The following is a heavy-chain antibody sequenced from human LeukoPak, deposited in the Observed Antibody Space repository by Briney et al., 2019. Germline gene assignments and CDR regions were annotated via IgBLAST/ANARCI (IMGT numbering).Heavy chain of an antibody. Sequence: PGGSLRLSCAASGLIFSSYWMHWVRQAPGKGPVWVASMNSDGSSTMYADSVKGRYTSSRDNAKNTLYLQMNSLRVDDTAAYYCVRGSKYSSNWYADYWGQGTLVTVSS. CDR2: MNSDGSST. CDR3: VRGSKYSSNWYADY. V-gene: IGHV3-74*03. CDR1: GLIFSSYW. D-gene: IGHD6-13*01. J-gene: IGHJ4*02.